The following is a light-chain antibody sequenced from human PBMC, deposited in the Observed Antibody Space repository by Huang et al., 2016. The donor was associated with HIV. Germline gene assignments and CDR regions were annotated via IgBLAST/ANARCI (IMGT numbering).Light chain of an antibody. CDR1: QSIGYY. CDR2: AAS. Sequence: DIQITQSPSSLSASVGDRVTITCRASQSIGYYLTLYHLTPERSPKTRIYAASTLQSGVPSGFRGSGCGEDLTLTSSSLQPEDLATYYCQRSNSTPETFGPGTKVDIK. CDR3: QRSNSTPET. J-gene: IGKJ3*01. V-gene: IGKV1-39*01.